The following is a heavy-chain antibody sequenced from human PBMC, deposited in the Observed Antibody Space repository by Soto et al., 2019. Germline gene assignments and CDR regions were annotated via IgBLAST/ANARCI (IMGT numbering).Heavy chain of an antibody. CDR1: GNTFTSYD. CDR2: INPNSGNI. CDR3: ARVSYSKEGRYYYHGMDV. Sequence: ASVKVSCKASGNTFTSYDINWVRQATGHGLEWMGWINPNSGNIGYAQKFQVRVNMTRDTAIRTAYMELSSLRSEDTAVYYCARVSYSKEGRYYYHGMDVWGQGTTVTVSS. V-gene: IGHV1-8*01. J-gene: IGHJ6*02. D-gene: IGHD4-4*01.